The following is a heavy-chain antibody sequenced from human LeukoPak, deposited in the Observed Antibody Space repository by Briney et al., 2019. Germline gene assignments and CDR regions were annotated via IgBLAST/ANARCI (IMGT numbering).Heavy chain of an antibody. V-gene: IGHV1-69*05. Sequence: SVKVSCKASGGTFSSYTISWVRQAPGQGLEWMGRIIPIFGTANYAQKFQGRVTITTDESTSTAYMELSSLRSEDTAVYYCARDRGVGYSSSYQIDYWGQGTLVTVSS. CDR2: IIPIFGTA. D-gene: IGHD6-13*01. CDR3: ARDRGVGYSSSYQIDY. CDR1: GGTFSSYT. J-gene: IGHJ4*02.